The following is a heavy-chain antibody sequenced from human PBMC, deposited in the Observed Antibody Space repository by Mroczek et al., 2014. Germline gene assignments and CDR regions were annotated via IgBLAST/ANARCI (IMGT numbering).Heavy chain of an antibody. V-gene: IGHV4-59*11. CDR2: LLHGST. CDR1: GGSISSHY. D-gene: IGHD2-15*01. J-gene: IGHJ1*01. CDR3: ARDRYCSGGGCPWFQH. Sequence: QVQLQESGPGLVKPSETLSLTCTVSGGSISSHYWSWIRQPPREGTGVDWVYLLHGSTNYNPSLKSRVTISVDTSKNQFSLKLSSVTAADTAMYYCARDRYCSGGGCPWFQHWGQGTLVTVSS.